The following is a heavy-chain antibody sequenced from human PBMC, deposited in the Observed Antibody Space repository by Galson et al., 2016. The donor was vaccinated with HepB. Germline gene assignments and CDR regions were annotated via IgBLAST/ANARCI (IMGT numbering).Heavy chain of an antibody. J-gene: IGHJ4*02. CDR1: GFTFSDYW. Sequence: SLRLSCAASGFTFSDYWMTWFRQAPGKGLERMGNIRNDGTEKNYVDSVRGRFSTSRDNAENTLYLQMNNLRADDTATYFCARDRWCGPDCFYFDFWGQGALVTVAS. CDR2: IRNDGTEK. CDR3: ARDRWCGPDCFYFDF. D-gene: IGHD2-21*02. V-gene: IGHV3-7*01.